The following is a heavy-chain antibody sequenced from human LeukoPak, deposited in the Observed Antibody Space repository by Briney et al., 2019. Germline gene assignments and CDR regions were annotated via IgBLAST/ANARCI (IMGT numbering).Heavy chain of an antibody. CDR2: IYYSGST. CDR1: SGSISSYY. D-gene: IGHD5-18*01. Sequence: SETLSLTCTVSSGSISSYYWSWIRQPPGKGLEWIGYIYYSGSTNYNPSLKSRVTISVDTSKNQFSLMLSSVAAADTAVYYCARGGYSNGFDYWGQGTLVTVSS. V-gene: IGHV4-59*01. J-gene: IGHJ4*02. CDR3: ARGGYSNGFDY.